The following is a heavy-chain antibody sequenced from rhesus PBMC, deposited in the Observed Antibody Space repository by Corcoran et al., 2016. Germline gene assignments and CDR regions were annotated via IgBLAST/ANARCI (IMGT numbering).Heavy chain of an antibody. V-gene: IGHV4-127*01. CDR3: AGGGGPGVIITPPHS. CDR1: GYSISSGYG. D-gene: IGHD3-22*01. CDR2: IGGGVVRP. Sequence: QVQLQESGPGLVKPSETLSLTCAVSGYSISSGYGWSWIRKPPGKGLEGIGYIGGGVVRPNSNLSCKGRVPISKDTSKNQCSLRLSSVTAADTAVYYCAGGGGPGVIITPPHSWGQGVVVTVSS. J-gene: IGHJ6*01.